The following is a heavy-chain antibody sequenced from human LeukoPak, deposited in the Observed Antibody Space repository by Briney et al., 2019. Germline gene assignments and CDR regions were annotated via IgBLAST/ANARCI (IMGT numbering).Heavy chain of an antibody. CDR3: ARGPRWDRFWSGPYYYDSSGVDY. J-gene: IGHJ4*02. D-gene: IGHD3-22*01. V-gene: IGHV4-39*07. Sequence: SETLSLTCSVSGGSISRSYYYWGWIRQPPGKGLEWIGTIYYSGSTYYNPSLKSRVTISVDTSKNQFSLKLSSVAAADTAVYYCARGPRWDRFWSGPYYYDSSGVDYWGQGTLVTVSS. CDR1: GGSISRSYYY. CDR2: IYYSGST.